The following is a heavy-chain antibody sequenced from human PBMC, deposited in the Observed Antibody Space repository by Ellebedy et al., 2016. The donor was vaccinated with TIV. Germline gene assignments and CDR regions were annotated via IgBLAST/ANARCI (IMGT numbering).Heavy chain of an antibody. CDR2: IYSGGST. V-gene: IGHV3-66*01. J-gene: IGHJ3*02. CDR3: ARVSITMIVVVIDHAFDI. Sequence: GGSLRLSCAASGFTVSSNYMSWVRQAPGKGLEWVSVIYSGGSTYYADSVKGRFTISRDNSKNTLYLQMNSLRAEDTAVYYCARVSITMIVVVIDHAFDIWGQGTMVTVSS. D-gene: IGHD3-22*01. CDR1: GFTVSSNY.